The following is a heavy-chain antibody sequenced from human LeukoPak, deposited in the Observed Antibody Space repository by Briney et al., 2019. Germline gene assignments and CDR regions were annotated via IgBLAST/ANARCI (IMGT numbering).Heavy chain of an antibody. CDR1: GFTFSSYS. Sequence: PGGSLRLSCAASGFTFSSYSMSWVRQAPGKGLEWVSSISDNSHWIYYADSAEGRFIISRDNAKNSLHLQMNSLRVEDTAVYYCARDPSPRTSYYYYYMDVWGKGTTVTVSS. D-gene: IGHD2-2*01. V-gene: IGHV3-21*01. CDR2: ISDNSHWI. J-gene: IGHJ6*03. CDR3: ARDPSPRTSYYYYYMDV.